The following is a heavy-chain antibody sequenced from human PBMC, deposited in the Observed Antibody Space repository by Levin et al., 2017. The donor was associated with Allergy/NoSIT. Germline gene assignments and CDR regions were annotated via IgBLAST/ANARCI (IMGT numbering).Heavy chain of an antibody. D-gene: IGHD5-12*01. CDR1: GFTFSSYA. J-gene: IGHJ6*02. CDR2: ISYDGSNK. CDR3: AREGGLYSGYGVAGGMDV. Sequence: GGSLRLSCAASGFTFSSYAMHWVRQAPGKGLEWVAVISYDGSNKYYADSVKGRFTISRDNSKNTLYLQMNSLRAEDTAVYYCAREGGLYSGYGVAGGMDVWGQGTTVTVSS. V-gene: IGHV3-30*04.